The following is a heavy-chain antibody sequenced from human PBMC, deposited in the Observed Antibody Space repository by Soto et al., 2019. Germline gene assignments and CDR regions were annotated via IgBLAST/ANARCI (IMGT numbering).Heavy chain of an antibody. J-gene: IGHJ4*02. CDR1: GGSFSSYH. V-gene: IGHV4-34*01. D-gene: IGHD3-22*01. CDR2: INHLTTT. Sequence: PSETLSLTCAVYGGSFSSYHWSWIHQTPGKGLEWIGEINHLTTTNYNPSLKSRVIISLDTPKNQFSLKLSSVTAADTAVYYCARGYDTALAPIFWGQGILVTSPQ. CDR3: ARGYDTALAPIF.